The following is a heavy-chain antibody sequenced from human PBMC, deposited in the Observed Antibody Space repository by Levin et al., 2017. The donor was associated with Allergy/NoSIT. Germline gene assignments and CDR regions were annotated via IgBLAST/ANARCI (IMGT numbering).Heavy chain of an antibody. CDR1: GFTFSTYS. V-gene: IGHV3-21*01. CDR2: ISSTSTYI. CDR3: ARITAGGMDG. Sequence: PGGSLRLCCAASGFTFSTYSMTWVRQAPGKGLEWVSYISSTSTYIYYADSVKGRFINSRDNAKNSLCLQMNSLRAEDTALYYCARITAGGMDGWGQGTTVTVSS. J-gene: IGHJ6*02.